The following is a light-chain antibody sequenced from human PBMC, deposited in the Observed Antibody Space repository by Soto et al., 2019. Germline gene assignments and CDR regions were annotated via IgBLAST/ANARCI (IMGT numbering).Light chain of an antibody. V-gene: IGKV3-15*01. CDR2: GAS. CDR3: QQYNNWPGT. CDR1: QSVSSN. J-gene: IGKJ3*01. Sequence: EIVMTQSPATLSVSPGERATLSCRASQSVSSNLAWYQQKPGQAPRLLIYGASTRATGIPARFSGSGSGTEFTLTISSLQSEDFAVYYCQQYNNWPGTFGPGTXXXXK.